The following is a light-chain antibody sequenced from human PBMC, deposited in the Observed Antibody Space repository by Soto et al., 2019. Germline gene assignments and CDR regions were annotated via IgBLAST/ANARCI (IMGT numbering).Light chain of an antibody. Sequence: AIRMTQSPSSFSASTGDRVTITCQASQGICSYLAWYQQRLGKTPKLLIFAASTLERGVPSSLSGSGALTDFTLCISCLQSEDVATYYCQQYYSYPHTFGQGTKVEIK. CDR3: QQYYSYPHT. CDR1: QGICSY. CDR2: AAS. J-gene: IGKJ1*01. V-gene: IGKV1-8*01.